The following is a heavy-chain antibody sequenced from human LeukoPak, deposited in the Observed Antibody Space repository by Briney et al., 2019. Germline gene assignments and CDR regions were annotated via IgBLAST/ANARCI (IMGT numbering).Heavy chain of an antibody. J-gene: IGHJ4*02. CDR3: ARDGGPVKGRAIDY. V-gene: IGHV3-21*01. CDR2: ISSSGSYI. D-gene: IGHD3-16*01. CDR1: GFTFSSYS. Sequence: GGALRLSCAASGFTFSSYSMNWVRQAPGKGLELVSSISSSGSYIYYADSVKGRFTISRDNAKNSLYLQMNSLRAEDTAVYYCARDGGPVKGRAIDYWGQGTLVTVSS.